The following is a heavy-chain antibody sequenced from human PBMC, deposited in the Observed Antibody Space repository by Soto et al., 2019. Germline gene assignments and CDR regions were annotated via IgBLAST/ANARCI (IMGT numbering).Heavy chain of an antibody. D-gene: IGHD6-13*01. V-gene: IGHV4-4*07. CDR2: IYTSGST. J-gene: IGHJ5*02. CDR3: ARDLLGIAAAGGDWFDP. CDR1: GGSISSYY. Sequence: SETLSLTCTVSGGSISSYYSSWIRQPGGKGLEWIGRIYTSGSTNYNPSLKSRVTMSVDTSKNQFSLKLSSVTAADTAVYYCARDLLGIAAAGGDWFDPWGQGTLVTVSS.